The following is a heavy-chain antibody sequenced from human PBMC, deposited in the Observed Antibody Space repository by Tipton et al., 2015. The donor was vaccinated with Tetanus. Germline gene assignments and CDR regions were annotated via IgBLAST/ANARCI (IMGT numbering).Heavy chain of an antibody. CDR1: GGTFSNYV. Sequence: QVQLVQSGAEVKKPGSSVKVSCKSSGGTFSNYVFNWVRQAPGQGLEWMGGFSPIFRRPNYAQKFQGRVTISADESTSTAYMELRSLTSADTAIYYCAREAINSEDRRAFDVWGQGTMVTVS. J-gene: IGHJ3*01. CDR3: AREAINSEDRRAFDV. D-gene: IGHD3-22*01. V-gene: IGHV1-69*01. CDR2: FSPIFRRP.